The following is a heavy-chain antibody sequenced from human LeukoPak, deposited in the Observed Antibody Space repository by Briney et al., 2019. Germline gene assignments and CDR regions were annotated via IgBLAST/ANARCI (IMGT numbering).Heavy chain of an antibody. Sequence: GASVKVSCKASGYTFTSYGISWVRQAPGQGLEWMGWISAYNGNTNYAQKLQGRVTMTTDTFTSTAYMELRSLRSDDTAVYYCARGSSGWYTGGWLDPWGQGTLVTVSS. CDR1: GYTFTSYG. J-gene: IGHJ5*02. V-gene: IGHV1-18*01. CDR3: ARGSSGWYTGGWLDP. D-gene: IGHD6-19*01. CDR2: ISAYNGNT.